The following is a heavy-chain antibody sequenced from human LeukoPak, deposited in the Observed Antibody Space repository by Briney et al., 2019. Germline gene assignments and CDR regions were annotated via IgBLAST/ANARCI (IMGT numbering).Heavy chain of an antibody. J-gene: IGHJ1*01. D-gene: IGHD2-15*01. CDR3: ARDGLVVLVGATHEFFHH. CDR2: ISAYNGNT. V-gene: IGHV1-18*01. CDR1: GYTFTSYG. Sequence: GASVKVSCKASGYTFTSYGISWVRQAPGQGLEWMGWISAYNGNTNYAQKLHGRVTMTTDTSTSTAYMELRSLRSDDTAIYYFARDGLVVLVGATHEFFHHWGEGTLVTVSS.